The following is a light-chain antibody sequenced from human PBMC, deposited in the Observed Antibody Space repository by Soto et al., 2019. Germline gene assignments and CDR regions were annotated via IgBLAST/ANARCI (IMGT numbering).Light chain of an antibody. J-gene: IGKJ4*01. V-gene: IGKV1-39*01. CDR1: QSISSS. CDR2: AAS. Sequence: DIQMTQSPSSLSASVGDRVTITCRASQSISSSLNWYQQKPGKAPKLLIYAASSLQSEVPSRFSGSGSGTDFTLTISSLQPEDFATHYCQQSYSTQLTFGGGTKVEIK. CDR3: QQSYSTQLT.